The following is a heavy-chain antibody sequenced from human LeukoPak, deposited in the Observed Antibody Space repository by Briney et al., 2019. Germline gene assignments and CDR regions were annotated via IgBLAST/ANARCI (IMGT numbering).Heavy chain of an antibody. J-gene: IGHJ3*02. CDR1: GGSISSYY. CDR3: ASEHSSGLDAFDI. D-gene: IGHD6-19*01. V-gene: IGHV4-59*01. Sequence: SETLSLTXTVSGGSISSYYWRWIRQPPGKGLVWIGYIYYSWSTNYNPSLKSRVTISVDTSKNQSSLKLSSVTAADTAVYYCASEHSSGLDAFDIWGQGTMVTVSS. CDR2: IYYSWST.